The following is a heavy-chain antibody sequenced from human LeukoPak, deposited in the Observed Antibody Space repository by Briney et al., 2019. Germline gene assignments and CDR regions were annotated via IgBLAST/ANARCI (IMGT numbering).Heavy chain of an antibody. V-gene: IGHV4-4*07. J-gene: IGHJ5*02. CDR1: GGSISSYY. D-gene: IGHD3-3*01. CDR3: ARPLPDFWSGFNWFDP. CDR2: IYTSGST. Sequence: SETLSLTCTVSGGSISSYYWSWIRQPAGKGLEWIGRIYTSGSTNYNPSLKSRVTMSVDTSKNQFSLKLSSVTAADTAVYYCARPLPDFWSGFNWFDPWGQGTLVTVSS.